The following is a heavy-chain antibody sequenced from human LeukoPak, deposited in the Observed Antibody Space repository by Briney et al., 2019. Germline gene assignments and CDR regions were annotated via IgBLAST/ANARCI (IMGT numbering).Heavy chain of an antibody. CDR3: ARGGIILGFDY. V-gene: IGHV1-3*01. Sequence: ASVKVSCKASGYTFTSYAMHWVRQAPGQRLEWMGWINAGNGNTKYSQKFQGRVTITRDTSASTAYMELSSLRFEDTAVYYCARGGIILGFDYWGQGTLVTVSS. CDR1: GYTFTSYA. D-gene: IGHD3-10*01. CDR2: INAGNGNT. J-gene: IGHJ4*02.